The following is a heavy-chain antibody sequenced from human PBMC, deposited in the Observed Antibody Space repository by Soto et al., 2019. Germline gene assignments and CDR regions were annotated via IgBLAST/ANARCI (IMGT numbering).Heavy chain of an antibody. J-gene: IGHJ6*03. CDR2: IYYTGST. Sequence: SEALSLTCTVSGGSISSGGYYWSWIRQHPGKGLEWIGYIYYTGSTYYNPSLKSRVTISVDTSKNQFSLQLSSVTAADSAVYYCARESRDFYYYYLDVWGKGTTVT. CDR1: GGSISSGGYY. CDR3: ARESRDFYYYYLDV. V-gene: IGHV4-31*03.